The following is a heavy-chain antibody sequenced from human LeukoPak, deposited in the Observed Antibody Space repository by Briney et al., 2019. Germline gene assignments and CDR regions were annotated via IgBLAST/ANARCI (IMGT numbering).Heavy chain of an antibody. CDR2: IRYDGSNK. V-gene: IGHV3-30*02. J-gene: IGHJ4*02. CDR1: GFTFSSYG. D-gene: IGHD1-14*01. CDR3: AKDNPLDY. Sequence: PGGFLRLSCAASGFTFSSYGMHWVRQAPGKGLEWVAFIRYDGSNKYYADSVKGRFTISRDNSKNTLYLHINSLRAEDTAVYYCAKDNPLDYWGQGTLVIVSS.